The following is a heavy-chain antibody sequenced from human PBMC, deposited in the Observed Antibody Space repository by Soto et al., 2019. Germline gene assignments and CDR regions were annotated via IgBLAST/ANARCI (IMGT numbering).Heavy chain of an antibody. V-gene: IGHV1-18*01. CDR3: AMVDNYVTPTPQDV. J-gene: IGHJ6*04. CDR1: GYIFVNYG. CDR2: ISTYSGNT. Sequence: QVQLVQSGDEVRKPGSSVKVSCKASGYIFVNYGIAWVRQAPGQGLEWMGWISTYSGNTQYASQVQGRITMTTDTSASPAYMDLGSLTSDDTAVYYCAMVDNYVTPTPQDVWGKGTTVTVSS. D-gene: IGHD3-16*01.